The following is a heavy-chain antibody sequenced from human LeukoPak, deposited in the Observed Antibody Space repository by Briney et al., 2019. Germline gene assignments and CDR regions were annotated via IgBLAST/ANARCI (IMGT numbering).Heavy chain of an antibody. D-gene: IGHD1-26*01. CDR3: PKEVGASTRARGDI. CDR2: ISASGGTT. Sequence: GGSLRLSCAASGFTFSYYAMTWVRKAPGKGLEWVSAISASGGTTSYADSVKGRFTISRDNSANTLSLQMNSLRGEGTSVYYCPKEVGASTRARGDIWGQGTMVTVSS. J-gene: IGHJ3*02. V-gene: IGHV3-23*01. CDR1: GFTFSYYA.